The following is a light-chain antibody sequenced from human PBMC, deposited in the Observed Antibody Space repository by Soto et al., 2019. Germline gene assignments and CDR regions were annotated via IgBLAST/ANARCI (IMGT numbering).Light chain of an antibody. CDR2: HVS. Sequence: QSVLTQPASVSGSPGQSITISCTGSSSDIGGYNYVSWYQQHPDKAPKLMIYHVSNRPSGISSRFSGSKSGNTASLTIPGLQAEDEADYYCSSYTRSTTYVLGTGPRVTVL. CDR3: SSYTRSTTYV. V-gene: IGLV2-14*01. CDR1: SSDIGGYNY. J-gene: IGLJ1*01.